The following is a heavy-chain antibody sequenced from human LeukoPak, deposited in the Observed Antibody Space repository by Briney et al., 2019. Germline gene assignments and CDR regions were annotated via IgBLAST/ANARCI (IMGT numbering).Heavy chain of an antibody. V-gene: IGHV3-33*01. CDR1: GFTFSSYG. CDR2: IWYDGSNK. J-gene: IGHJ4*02. CDR3: ARDDCSGGSCYLLDY. Sequence: GRSLRLSCAASGFTFSSYGMHWVRQAPGKGLEWVAVIWYDGSNKYYADSVKGRFTISRDNSKNTLYLQMNSLRAEDTAVYYCARDDCSGGSCYLLDYWGQGTLVTVSS. D-gene: IGHD2-15*01.